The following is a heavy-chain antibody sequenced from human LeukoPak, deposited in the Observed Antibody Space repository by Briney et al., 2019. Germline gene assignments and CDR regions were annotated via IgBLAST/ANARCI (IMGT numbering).Heavy chain of an antibody. J-gene: IGHJ4*02. CDR2: RDSLS. D-gene: IGHD3-10*01. Sequence: SVNVSCKVSGYPFRSFNIHGVPQAPGQGLESVRFRDSLSSVPSRYGGRVKVPRHTSTNTAFMETRSLRFEGTSVYYCATEPGSSRWYYWGQGTLVTVSS. V-gene: IGHV1-46*01. CDR1: GYPFRSFN. CDR3: ATEPGSSRWYY.